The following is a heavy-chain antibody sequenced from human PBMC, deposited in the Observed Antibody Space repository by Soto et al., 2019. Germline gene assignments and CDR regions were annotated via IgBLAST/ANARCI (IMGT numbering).Heavy chain of an antibody. V-gene: IGHV4-30-2*01. J-gene: IGHJ5*02. CDR2: IYHSGSN. D-gene: IGHD5-12*01. CDR3: SSVPGS. Sequence: PSENLSLTCAVSGVSIRSGGYSWICIRLPPEKSLERIGYIYHSGSNYYNPSHKSRVNITEDRTKKQSPLKLSSVTAADTAAYYCSSVPGSWGQGTLDTVSS. CDR1: GVSIRSGGYS.